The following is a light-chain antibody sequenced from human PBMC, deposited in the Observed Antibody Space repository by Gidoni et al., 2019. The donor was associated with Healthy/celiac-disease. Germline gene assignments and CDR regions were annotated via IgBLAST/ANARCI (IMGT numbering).Light chain of an antibody. CDR2: DDS. J-gene: IGLJ2*01. V-gene: IGLV3-21*03. CDR3: QVWAGEVV. CDR1: NIGRKS. Sequence: SYVLTQPPSVSVAPGKTARITCGGNNIGRKSVHWSQQKPGQAPVLVVYDDSDRPSGIPGRFSGSNSGNTATLTISRGEAGDEADDYCQVWAGEVVFGGGTKLTVL.